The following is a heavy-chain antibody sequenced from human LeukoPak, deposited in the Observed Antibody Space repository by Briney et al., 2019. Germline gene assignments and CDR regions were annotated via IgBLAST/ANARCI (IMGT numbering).Heavy chain of an antibody. CDR1: GYTFTGYY. V-gene: IGHV1-2*02. Sequence: ASVKVSCKASGYTFTGYYMHWVRQAPGQGLEWMGWINPNSGGTNYAQKFQGRVTMTRDTSISTAYMELSRLRPDDTAVYYCSRPRDEGGLYWNFDLWGRGTLVTVSS. CDR2: INPNSGGT. J-gene: IGHJ2*01. D-gene: IGHD2-15*01. CDR3: SRPRDEGGLYWNFDL.